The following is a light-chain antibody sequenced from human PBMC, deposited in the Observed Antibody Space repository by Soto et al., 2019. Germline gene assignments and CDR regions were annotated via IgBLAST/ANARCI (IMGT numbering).Light chain of an antibody. V-gene: IGLV4-69*01. J-gene: IGLJ3*02. CDR2: LNSDGSH. CDR1: SGHISYA. Sequence: QLVLTQSPSASASLGASVKLTCTLSSGHISYAIAWHQQQPEKGPRYLMKLNSDGSHSKGDGIPDRFSGSSSGAERYLTISSLQPEDEADYYCQTWGTGIQVFGGGTKLTVL. CDR3: QTWGTGIQV.